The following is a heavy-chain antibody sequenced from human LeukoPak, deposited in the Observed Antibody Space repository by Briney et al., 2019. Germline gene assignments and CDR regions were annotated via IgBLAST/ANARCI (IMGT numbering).Heavy chain of an antibody. CDR1: GGSISSSSYY. Sequence: SETLSLTCTVSGGSISSSSYYWGWIRQPPGKGLEWIGSIYYSGSTHYNPPLKSRVTISVDTSKNQFSLKLSSVTAADTAVYYCARHFPHDYSNYYYYYMDVWGKGTTVTISS. J-gene: IGHJ6*03. D-gene: IGHD4-11*01. CDR2: IYYSGST. V-gene: IGHV4-39*01. CDR3: ARHFPHDYSNYYYYYMDV.